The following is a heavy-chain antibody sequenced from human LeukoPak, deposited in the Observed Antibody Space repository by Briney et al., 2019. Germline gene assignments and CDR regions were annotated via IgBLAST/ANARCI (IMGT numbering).Heavy chain of an antibody. D-gene: IGHD5-24*01. J-gene: IGHJ6*03. CDR2: ISAYNGNI. CDR1: GYTFTSFG. Sequence: ASVKVSCKASGYTFTSFGINWARQAPGQGLEWMGWISAYNGNINYAQMLQGRVTMTTDTSTSTAYMDLRSLRSDDTAVYYCARGPPHRDYYYYYLDVWGTGTTVTVSS. CDR3: ARGPPHRDYYYYYLDV. V-gene: IGHV1-18*01.